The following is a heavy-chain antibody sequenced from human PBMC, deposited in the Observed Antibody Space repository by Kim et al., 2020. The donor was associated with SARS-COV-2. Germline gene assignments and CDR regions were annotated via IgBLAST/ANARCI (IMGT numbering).Heavy chain of an antibody. D-gene: IGHD3-9*01. CDR2: IYYSGST. CDR1: GGSISSYY. V-gene: IGHV4-59*08. J-gene: IGHJ2*01. CDR3: ARHGILDWLYFDL. Sequence: SQTLSLTCTVSGGSISSYYWSWIRQPPGKGLEWIGYIYYSGSTNYNPSLKSRVTISVDTSKNQFSLKLSSVTAADTAVYYCARHGILDWLYFDLWGRGTLVTVSS.